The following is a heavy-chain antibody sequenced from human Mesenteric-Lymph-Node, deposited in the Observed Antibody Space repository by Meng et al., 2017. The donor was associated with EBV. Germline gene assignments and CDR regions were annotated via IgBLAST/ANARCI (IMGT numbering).Heavy chain of an antibody. D-gene: IGHD3-10*01. J-gene: IGHJ4*02. Sequence: QAQLQEPGPGLVKPSGTLSLTCGVSGGSIDESHWWSWVRQPPGKGLEWIGETYHSGSSNYSPSLKSRVSMSVDNSKNQFSLTLHSVTAADTAVYYCARGLGGSGKYHFDFWGPGILVTVSS. CDR1: GGSIDESHW. CDR2: TYHSGSS. V-gene: IGHV4-4*02. CDR3: ARGLGGSGKYHFDF.